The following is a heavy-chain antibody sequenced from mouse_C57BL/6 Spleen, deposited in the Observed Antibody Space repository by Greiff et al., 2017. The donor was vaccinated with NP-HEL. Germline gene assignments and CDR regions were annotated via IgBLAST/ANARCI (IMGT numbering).Heavy chain of an antibody. J-gene: IGHJ4*01. V-gene: IGHV1-69*01. Sequence: QVQLQQPGAELVMPGASVKLSCKASGYTFTSYWMHWVKQRPGQGLEWIGEIDPSDSYTNYNQKFKGKSTLTVDKSSSTAYMQLSSLTSEDSAVYYCARRGDYDQAMDDWGQGTSVTVSS. CDR3: ARRGDYDQAMDD. CDR2: IDPSDSYT. D-gene: IGHD2-4*01. CDR1: GYTFTSYW.